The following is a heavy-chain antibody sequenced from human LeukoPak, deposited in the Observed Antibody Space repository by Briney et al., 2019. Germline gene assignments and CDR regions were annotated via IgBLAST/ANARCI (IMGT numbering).Heavy chain of an antibody. D-gene: IGHD3-10*01. CDR3: ARWFGELINGYGMDV. V-gene: IGHV3-30*04. CDR2: ISYDGSNK. Sequence: PGRSLRLSCAASGFTFSSYAMHWVRQAPGKGLEWVAVISYDGSNKYYADSVKGRFTISRDNSKNTLYLQMNSLRAEDTAVYYWARWFGELINGYGMDVWGQGTTVTVSS. CDR1: GFTFSSYA. J-gene: IGHJ6*02.